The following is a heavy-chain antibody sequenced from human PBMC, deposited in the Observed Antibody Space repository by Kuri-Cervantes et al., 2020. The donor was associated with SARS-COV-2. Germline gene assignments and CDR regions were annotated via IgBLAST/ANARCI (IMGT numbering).Heavy chain of an antibody. CDR1: GFTFSSYD. D-gene: IGHD2/OR15-2a*01. J-gene: IGHJ4*02. CDR3: ARGFGLLSAVKNQYFDY. V-gene: IGHV3-30*04. CDR2: ISFDGSNK. Sequence: GGSLRLSCAASGFTFSSYDMHWVRQAPGKGLEWVAVISFDGSNKYYADSVKGRFTLSRDNSKNTLYLQMNSLRAEDTAVYYCARGFGLLSAVKNQYFDYWGQGTLVTGSS.